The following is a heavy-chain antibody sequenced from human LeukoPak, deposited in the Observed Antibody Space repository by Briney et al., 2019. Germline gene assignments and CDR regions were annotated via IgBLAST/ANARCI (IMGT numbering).Heavy chain of an antibody. V-gene: IGHV4-39*07. D-gene: IGHD6-19*01. CDR1: GGSISSSSYY. CDR3: AAIAVAGVWYYYMDV. CDR2: IYYSGST. Sequence: SETLSLTCTVSGGSISSSSYYWGWIRQPPGKGLEWIGSIYYSGSTYYNPSLKSRVTISVDTSKNQFSLKLSSVTAADTAVYYCAAIAVAGVWYYYMDVWGKGTTVTVSS. J-gene: IGHJ6*03.